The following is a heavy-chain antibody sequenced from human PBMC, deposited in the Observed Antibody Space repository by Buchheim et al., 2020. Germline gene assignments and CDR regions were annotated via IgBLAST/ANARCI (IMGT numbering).Heavy chain of an antibody. CDR3: ARVYCSSTSCPGFDY. V-gene: IGHV3-21*01. J-gene: IGHJ4*02. CDR1: GFTFSSYS. D-gene: IGHD2-2*01. Sequence: EVQLVESGGGLVKPGGSLRLSCAASGFTFSSYSMNWVRQAPGKGLEWVSSISSSSSYIYYADSVKGRFTISRDNAKNSLYLKMNSLRAEDTAVYYCARVYCSSTSCPGFDYWGQGTL. CDR2: ISSSSSYI.